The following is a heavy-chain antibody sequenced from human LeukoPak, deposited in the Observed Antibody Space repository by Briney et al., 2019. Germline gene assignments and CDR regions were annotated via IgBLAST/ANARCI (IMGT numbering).Heavy chain of an antibody. J-gene: IGHJ5*02. CDR2: IIPIFGTA. CDR3: ARAGAVLGELYYYGSGSSQSTNWFDP. Sequence: GASVKVSCKVSGYTLTELSMHWVRQAPGKGLEWMGGIIPIFGTANYAQKFQGRVTITADESTSTAYMELSSLRSEDTAVYYCARAGAVLGELYYYGSGSSQSTNWFDPWGQGTLVTVSS. D-gene: IGHD3-10*01. CDR1: GYTLTELS. V-gene: IGHV1-69*13.